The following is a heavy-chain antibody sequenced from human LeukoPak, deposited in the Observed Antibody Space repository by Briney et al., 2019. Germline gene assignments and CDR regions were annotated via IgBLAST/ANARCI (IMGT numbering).Heavy chain of an antibody. CDR2: INPNSDGT. Sequence: ASVKVSCKASGYTFTGYYMHWVRQAPGQGLEWTGWINPNSDGTSYAQNFQGRVTMTRDTSISTAYMELSRLRSDDTAVYYCARGSYDSSDLEYFQHWGQGTLVTVSS. CDR3: ARGSYDSSDLEYFQH. CDR1: GYTFTGYY. D-gene: IGHD3-22*01. J-gene: IGHJ1*01. V-gene: IGHV1-2*02.